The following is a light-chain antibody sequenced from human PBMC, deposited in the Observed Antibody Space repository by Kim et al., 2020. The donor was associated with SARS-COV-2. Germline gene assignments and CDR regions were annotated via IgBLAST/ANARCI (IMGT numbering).Light chain of an antibody. CDR3: QQYYSYPWT. J-gene: IGKJ1*01. CDR1: QGISSY. V-gene: IGKV1-8*01. CDR2: DAS. Sequence: AIRMTQSPSSFSASTGDRVTITCRASQGISSYLAWYQQKPGKAPKLLIYDASTLQSGVPSRFSGSGSGTDFTLTISCLQSEDFATYYCQQYYSYPWTFGQGTKVDIK.